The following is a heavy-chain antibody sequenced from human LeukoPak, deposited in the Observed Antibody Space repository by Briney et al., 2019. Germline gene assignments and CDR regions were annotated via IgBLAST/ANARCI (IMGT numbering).Heavy chain of an antibody. CDR2: ISGDGGRT. J-gene: IGHJ4*02. V-gene: IGHV3-23*01. Sequence: PGGSLRLSCAASGFTFSNYALSWVRQAPGKGLEWVSAISGDGGRTYYADSVKGRFTISRDNSKRTLYLQMDSLRADDTAVYYCAKDIEALSSSWYYFDYWGQGTLDTVSS. CDR1: GFTFSNYA. CDR3: AKDIEALSSSWYYFDY. D-gene: IGHD6-13*01.